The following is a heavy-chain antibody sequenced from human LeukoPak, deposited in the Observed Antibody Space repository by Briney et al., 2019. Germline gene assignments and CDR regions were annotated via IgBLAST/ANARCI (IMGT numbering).Heavy chain of an antibody. CDR1: GYTFTSYG. J-gene: IGHJ4*02. CDR2: INPNSGGT. CDR3: ARSIGADFWSGYYLRAGREYYFDY. V-gene: IGHV1-2*04. D-gene: IGHD3-3*01. Sequence: ASVKVSCKASGYTFTSYGISWVRQAPGQGLEWMGWINPNSGGTNYAQKFQGWVTMTRDTSISTAYMELSRLRSDDTAVYYCARSIGADFWSGYYLRAGREYYFDYWGQGTLVTVSS.